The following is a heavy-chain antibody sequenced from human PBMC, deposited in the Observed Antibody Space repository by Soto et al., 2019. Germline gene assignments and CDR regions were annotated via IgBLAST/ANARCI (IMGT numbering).Heavy chain of an antibody. Sequence: ASVKVSCKVSGYTLTELSMHWVRQAPGKGLEWMGGFDPEDGETIYAQKFQGRVTMTEDTSTDTAYMELSSLRSEDTAVYYCATEYGSGDDLKYFQHWGQGTLVTVSS. D-gene: IGHD3-10*01. CDR3: ATEYGSGDDLKYFQH. CDR2: FDPEDGET. CDR1: GYTLTELS. V-gene: IGHV1-24*01. J-gene: IGHJ1*01.